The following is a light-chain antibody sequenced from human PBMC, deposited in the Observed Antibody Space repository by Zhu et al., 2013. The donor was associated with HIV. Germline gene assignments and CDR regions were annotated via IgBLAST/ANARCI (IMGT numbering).Light chain of an antibody. J-gene: IGKJ1*01. CDR3: QQYDGHSWT. CDR1: QSISGN. V-gene: IGKV3-15*01. Sequence: VLTQSPATLSVSPGDRATLSCRVSQSISGNLAWFQQKPGQAPRLLVSGTSTRATGVPVRFGGSGSGTEFTLTITSLQAEDFATYYCQQYDGHSWTFGQGTKVEVK. CDR2: GTS.